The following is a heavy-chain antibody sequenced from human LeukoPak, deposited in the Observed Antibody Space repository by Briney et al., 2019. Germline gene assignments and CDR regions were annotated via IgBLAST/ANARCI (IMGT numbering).Heavy chain of an antibody. CDR2: IYHSRST. D-gene: IGHD3-22*01. CDR1: GGSISSGGYS. J-gene: IGHJ4*02. Sequence: SETLSLTCAVSGGSISSGGYSWSWIRQPPGKGLEWIGFIYHSRSTYYTPSFKSRVTISVDRSKNQFSLKLRSVTAADTAVYYCARAGSSGYYRFGFDYWGQGTLVTVSS. V-gene: IGHV4-30-2*01. CDR3: ARAGSSGYYRFGFDY.